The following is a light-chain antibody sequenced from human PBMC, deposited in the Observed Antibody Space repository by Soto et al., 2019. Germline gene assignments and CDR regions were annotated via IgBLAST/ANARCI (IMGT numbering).Light chain of an antibody. CDR2: DAS. V-gene: IGKV3-11*01. CDR3: QQRSNWPLT. CDR1: QSVSSY. J-gene: IGKJ4*01. Sequence: EIVLTQSPATLSLSPGERATLSCRASQSVSSYLAWYQQKPAQDPRLLIYDASNRATGIPARFSGSGSGTYFTLTTSSQEPDDFAVYCCQQRSNWPLTFGGGTKVEIK.